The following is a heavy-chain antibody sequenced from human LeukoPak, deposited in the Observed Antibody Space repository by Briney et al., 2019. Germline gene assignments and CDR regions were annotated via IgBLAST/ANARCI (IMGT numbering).Heavy chain of an antibody. CDR1: GYTFTSYG. Sequence: ASVKVSCKASGYTFTSYGISWVRQAPGQGLEWMGWISAYNGITNYAQKLQGRVTMTTDTSTTTAYMELRSLRSDDTAVYYCARDLEPAPRCKSGGNCYPLYWGQGTLVTVSS. J-gene: IGHJ4*02. CDR3: ARDLEPAPRCKSGGNCYPLY. CDR2: ISAYNGIT. V-gene: IGHV1-18*01. D-gene: IGHD2-15*01.